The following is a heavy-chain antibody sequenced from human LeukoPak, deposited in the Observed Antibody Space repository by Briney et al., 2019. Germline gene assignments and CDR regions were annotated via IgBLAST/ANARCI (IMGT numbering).Heavy chain of an antibody. Sequence: PGGSLRLSCAAPGFTFSSNSMNWVRQAPGKGLEWVSSITSRSSYIYYADSVKGRFTISRDNAKNSLYLQMNSLRAEDTAVYYCARVPHDIVVVVAATPDYWGQGTRVTVSS. V-gene: IGHV3-21*01. J-gene: IGHJ4*02. CDR1: GFTFSSNS. CDR2: ITSRSSYI. CDR3: ARVPHDIVVVVAATPDY. D-gene: IGHD2-15*01.